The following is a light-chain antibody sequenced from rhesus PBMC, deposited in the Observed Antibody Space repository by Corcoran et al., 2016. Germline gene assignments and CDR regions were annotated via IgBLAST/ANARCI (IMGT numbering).Light chain of an antibody. J-gene: IGKJ1*01. V-gene: IGKV1-25*02. CDR1: QDISNY. CDR2: AAS. Sequence: DIQMTQSPSSLSASVGDRVTITCRASQDISNYLAWYQQKPGETPKLRIYAASGLQSGVPSRFSGSWSGTDFSLRISSLQSEDFATYYCQHYYSIPPTFGQGTKVEIK. CDR3: QHYYSIPPT.